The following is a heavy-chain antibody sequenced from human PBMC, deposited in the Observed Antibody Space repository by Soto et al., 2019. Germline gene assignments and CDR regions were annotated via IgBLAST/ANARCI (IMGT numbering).Heavy chain of an antibody. J-gene: IGHJ6*02. Sequence: ASVKVSCKASGYTFTGYYMHWVRQAPGQGLEWMGWINPNSGGTNYAQKFQGWVTMTRDTSISTAYMELSRLRSDDTAVYYCARASSIYYDILTGPLPRYYYYGMDVWGQGTTVTV. CDR3: ARASSIYYDILTGPLPRYYYYGMDV. CDR2: INPNSGGT. V-gene: IGHV1-2*04. CDR1: GYTFTGYY. D-gene: IGHD3-9*01.